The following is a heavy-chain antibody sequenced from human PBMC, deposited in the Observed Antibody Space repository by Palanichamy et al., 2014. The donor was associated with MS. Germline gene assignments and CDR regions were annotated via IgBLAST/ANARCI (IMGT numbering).Heavy chain of an antibody. CDR2: MLYGGST. CDR3: ARLVVAGRGIFDY. J-gene: IGHJ4*02. Sequence: QLQLQESGPGLVKPSETLSLTCTVSGGSISTTNYYWGWIRQPPGKGLEWIGYMLYGGSTYSNPSLKSRVTISVDTSKNEFSLKLSSVTAADTAVYYCARLVVAGRGIFDYWGQGTLVTAPS. V-gene: IGHV4-39*01. D-gene: IGHD6-19*01. CDR1: GGSISTTNYY.